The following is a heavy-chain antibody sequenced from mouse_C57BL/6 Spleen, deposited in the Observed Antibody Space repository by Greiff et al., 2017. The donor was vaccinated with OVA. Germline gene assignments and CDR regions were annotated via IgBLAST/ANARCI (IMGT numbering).Heavy chain of an antibody. CDR3: AKPAATTVDWYFDV. Sequence: VKLMESGPGLVAPSQSLSITYTVSGFSLTSYGVSWVRQPPGKGLEWLGVIWGDGSTNYHSALISRLSISKDNSKSQVFLKLNSLQTDDTATYYCAKPAATTVDWYFDVWGTGTTVTVSS. J-gene: IGHJ1*03. V-gene: IGHV2-3*01. CDR2: IWGDGST. CDR1: GFSLTSYG. D-gene: IGHD1-1*01.